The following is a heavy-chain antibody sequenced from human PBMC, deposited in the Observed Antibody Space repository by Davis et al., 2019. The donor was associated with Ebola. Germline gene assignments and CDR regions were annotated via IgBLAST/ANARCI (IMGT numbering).Heavy chain of an antibody. D-gene: IGHD3-3*01. Sequence: SETLSLTCTVSGGSISSGDYYWSWIRQPPGKGLEWIGYIYYSGSTYYNPSLKSRVTISVDTSKNQFSLKLSSVTAADTAVYYCARGRVTIFGVVRWFDPWGQGTLVTVSS. J-gene: IGHJ5*02. CDR3: ARGRVTIFGVVRWFDP. CDR1: GGSISSGDYY. V-gene: IGHV4-30-4*01. CDR2: IYYSGST.